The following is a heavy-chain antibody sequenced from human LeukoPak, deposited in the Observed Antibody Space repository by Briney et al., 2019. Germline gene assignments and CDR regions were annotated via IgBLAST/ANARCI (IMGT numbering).Heavy chain of an antibody. CDR2: IYYSGST. V-gene: IGHV4-59*08. D-gene: IGHD6-19*01. J-gene: IGHJ4*02. CDR3: ARTIAVGEYYFDY. Sequence: PSETLSLTCTVSGGSISSYYWSWIRQPPGKGLEWIGYIYYSGSTNYNPSLKSRVTISVDTSKNQFSLKLSSVTAADTAVYYCARTIAVGEYYFDYWGQGTLVTVSS. CDR1: GGSISSYY.